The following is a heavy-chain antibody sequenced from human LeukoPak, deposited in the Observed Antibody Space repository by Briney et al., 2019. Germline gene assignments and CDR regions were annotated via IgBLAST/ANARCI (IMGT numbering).Heavy chain of an antibody. CDR1: GLTFSSYG. D-gene: IGHD3-10*01. V-gene: IGHV3-23*01. J-gene: IGHJ4*02. CDR2: ISGGGGST. Sequence: GGSLRLSCAASGLTFSSYGMSWVRQAPGKGLEWVSAISGGGGSTYYADSVKGRLTISRDNSKNTLYLQMSSLRAGDTAVYYCARDIGETLFDYWGQGTLVTVSS. CDR3: ARDIGETLFDY.